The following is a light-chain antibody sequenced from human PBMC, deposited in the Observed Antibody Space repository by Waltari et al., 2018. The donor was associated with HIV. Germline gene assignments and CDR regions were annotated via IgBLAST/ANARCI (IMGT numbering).Light chain of an antibody. J-gene: IGLJ3*02. CDR3: RAYAGSYTL. CDR1: SSGYGGYNS. V-gene: IGLV2-11*01. Sequence: QSALTQPRSVSGSPGQSVTISCTGTSSGYGGYNSVPWYQQPPNKAPKLMVYDCTKRPSGVPGRFSGSKSGHTASLTISGLQADDEADYYCRAYAGSYTLFGGGTKVTVL. CDR2: DCT.